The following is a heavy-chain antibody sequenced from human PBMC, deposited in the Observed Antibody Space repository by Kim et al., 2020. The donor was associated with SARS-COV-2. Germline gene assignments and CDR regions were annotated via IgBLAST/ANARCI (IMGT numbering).Heavy chain of an antibody. CDR2: IYYSGST. J-gene: IGHJ6*03. CDR3: ARGKGSSSPFYYYYYYMDV. V-gene: IGHV4-59*01. Sequence: SETLSLTCTVSGGSISSYYWSWIRQPPGKGLEWIGYIYYSGSTNYNPSLKSRVTISVDTSKNQFSLKLSSVTAADTAVYYCARGKGSSSPFYYYYYYMDVWGKGTTVTVSS. CDR1: GGSISSYY. D-gene: IGHD6-6*01.